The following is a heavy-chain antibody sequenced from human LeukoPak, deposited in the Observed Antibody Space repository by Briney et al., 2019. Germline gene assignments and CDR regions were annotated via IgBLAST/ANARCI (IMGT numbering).Heavy chain of an antibody. D-gene: IGHD4-17*01. CDR2: SRSGGANN. J-gene: IGHJ3*01. CDR1: GFTISDYG. V-gene: IGHV3-23*01. CDR3: GRDPNGDYLGAFEF. Sequence: GGSLRLSGAASGFTISDYGLVWVRQAPGKGLEWVSGSRSGGANNFYADAVKGRFTISRDNSKNTLYLQMNSLRADDTAVYYCGRDPNGDYLGAFEFWGHGTTVIVSS.